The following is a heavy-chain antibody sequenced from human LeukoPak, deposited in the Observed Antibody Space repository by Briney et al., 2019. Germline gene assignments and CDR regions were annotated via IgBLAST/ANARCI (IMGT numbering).Heavy chain of an antibody. Sequence: YPPETLSLTCTVSGYSISTGYYWGWIRQPPGKGLEWIGSMYHSGSTYYNPSLKSRVTMSADTSKNQFSLKLNSVTAADTAVYYCARVLDYYGSGTRDFDYWGQGILVTVSS. CDR2: MYHSGST. CDR1: GYSISTGYY. V-gene: IGHV4-38-2*02. CDR3: ARVLDYYGSGTRDFDY. J-gene: IGHJ4*02. D-gene: IGHD3-10*01.